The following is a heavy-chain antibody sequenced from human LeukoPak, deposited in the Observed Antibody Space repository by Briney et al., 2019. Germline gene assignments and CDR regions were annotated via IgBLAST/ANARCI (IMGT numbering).Heavy chain of an antibody. CDR2: IWYDGGNK. V-gene: IGHV3-33*06. Sequence: GRSLRLSCAASGFTFSNYGMHWVRQTPGKGLEWVAVIWYDGGNKYYADSVKGRFTISRDNSKSTLYLQMNSLRAEDTAVYYCAKGFYMTTVTPGDYWGQGTLVTASS. CDR3: AKGFYMTTVTPGDY. J-gene: IGHJ4*02. D-gene: IGHD4-17*01. CDR1: GFTFSNYG.